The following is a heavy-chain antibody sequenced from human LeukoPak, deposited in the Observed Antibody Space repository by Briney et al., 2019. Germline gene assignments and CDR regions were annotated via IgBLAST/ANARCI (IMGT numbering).Heavy chain of an antibody. D-gene: IGHD3-16*01. V-gene: IGHV4-39*07. CDR2: IHFIGIT. CDR1: GGSINSSSYY. CDR3: ARIKKGDYMDV. Sequence: SETLSLTCTVSGGSINSSSYYWGWVRQPPGKGLEWIGSIHFIGITYYNPSLKSRITISVDTSKNQSSLRLNSVIAADTAVYYCARIKKGDYMDVWGKGTTVTVSS. J-gene: IGHJ6*03.